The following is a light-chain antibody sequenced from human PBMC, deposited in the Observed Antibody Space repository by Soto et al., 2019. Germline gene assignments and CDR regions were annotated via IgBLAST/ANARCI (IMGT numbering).Light chain of an antibody. CDR2: AAS. Sequence: IQMTPSPSSLAASVGNRVTITCRASQSISTYLNWYQKKPGKAPNLLISAASSLESGVPSRFSGSGSGTEFTLTISSLQPDDFATYYCQQYNSYSWTFGQGTKVDIK. CDR1: QSISTY. V-gene: IGKV1-5*01. J-gene: IGKJ1*01. CDR3: QQYNSYSWT.